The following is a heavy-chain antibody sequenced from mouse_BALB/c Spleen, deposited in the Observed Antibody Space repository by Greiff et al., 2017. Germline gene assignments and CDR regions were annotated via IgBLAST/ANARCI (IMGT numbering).Heavy chain of an antibody. CDR3: ARGLYYYAMDY. V-gene: IGHV1-7*01. Sequence: VKLQESGAELAKPGASVKMSCKASGYTFTSYWMHWVKQRPGQGLEWIGYINPSTGYTEYNQKFKDKATLTADKSSSTAYMQLSSLTSEDSAVYYCARGLYYYAMDYWGQGTSVTVSS. D-gene: IGHD3-1*01. CDR1: GYTFTSYW. CDR2: INPSTGYT. J-gene: IGHJ4*01.